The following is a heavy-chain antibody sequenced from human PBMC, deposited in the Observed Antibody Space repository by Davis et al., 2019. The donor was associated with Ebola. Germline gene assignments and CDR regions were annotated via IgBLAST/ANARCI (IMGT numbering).Heavy chain of an antibody. J-gene: IGHJ4*02. V-gene: IGHV4-34*01. CDR3: ARGVDYGERPPDY. D-gene: IGHD4-17*01. CDR1: GGSFSGYF. Sequence: MPGGSLRLSCAVYGGSFSGYFWSWIRQTPGKGLEWIGEINLFGSTNYNPSLKSRVTISVDTSKNQFFLSLSSVTASDMAVYYCARGVDYGERPPDYWGQGTLVTVSS. CDR2: INLFGST.